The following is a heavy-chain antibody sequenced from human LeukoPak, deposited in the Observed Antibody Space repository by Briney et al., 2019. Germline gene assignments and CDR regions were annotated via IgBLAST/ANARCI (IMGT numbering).Heavy chain of an antibody. CDR1: GFTFSDYW. J-gene: IGHJ4*02. CDR3: ARWRGSTSERSDY. V-gene: IGHV3-7*01. CDR2: IKQDGSAK. D-gene: IGHD2-2*01. Sequence: PGGSLRLSCTASGFTFSDYWMTWVCQAPGKGLEWVANIKQDGSAKYYVDSVKGRFTISRDNAKNSLYLQMDSLRVEDTATYYCARWRGSTSERSDYWGQGTLVTVSS.